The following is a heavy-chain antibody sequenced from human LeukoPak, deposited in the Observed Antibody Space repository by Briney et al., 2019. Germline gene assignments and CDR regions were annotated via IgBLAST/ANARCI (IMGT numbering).Heavy chain of an antibody. V-gene: IGHV4-39*01. D-gene: IGHD2-2*01. CDR1: GGSISSSSYY. CDR2: IYYSGST. J-gene: IGHJ3*02. CDR3: ARTLRSSTAARVEEGDAFDI. Sequence: SETLSLTCTVSGGSISSSSYYWGWIRQPPGKGLEWIGSIYYSGSTYYNPSLKSRVTISVDTSKNQFSLKLSSVTAADTAVYYCARTLRSSTAARVEEGDAFDIWGQGTTVTVSS.